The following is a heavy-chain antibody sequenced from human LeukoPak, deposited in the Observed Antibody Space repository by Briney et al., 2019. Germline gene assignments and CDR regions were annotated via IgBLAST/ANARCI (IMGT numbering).Heavy chain of an antibody. CDR1: GFTFSDYY. CDR2: ISGSGGST. D-gene: IGHD3-10*01. V-gene: IGHV3-23*01. Sequence: GGSLRLSCAASGFTFSDYYMSWIRQAPGKGLEWVSAISGSGGSTYYADSVKGRFTISRDNSKNTLYLQMNSLRAEDTAVYYCAKTLKPHYYGSGSYYEFDYWGQGTLVTVSS. J-gene: IGHJ4*02. CDR3: AKTLKPHYYGSGSYYEFDY.